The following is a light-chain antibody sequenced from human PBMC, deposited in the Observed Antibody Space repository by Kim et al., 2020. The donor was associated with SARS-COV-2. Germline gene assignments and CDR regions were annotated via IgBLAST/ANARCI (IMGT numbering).Light chain of an antibody. Sequence: PGEGATLSCRASQSVTSNIALYQQKPGQSPRLLIYGAAIRATGIPARFSGSGAGTEFSLTISSLQSEDFALYYCQHYNNWPPKITFGQGTRLEIK. CDR2: GAA. CDR3: QHYNNWPPKIT. CDR1: QSVTSN. J-gene: IGKJ5*01. V-gene: IGKV3-15*01.